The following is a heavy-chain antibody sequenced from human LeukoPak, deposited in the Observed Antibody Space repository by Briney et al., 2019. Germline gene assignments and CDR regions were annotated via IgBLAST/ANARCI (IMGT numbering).Heavy chain of an antibody. CDR1: GFTFSSYA. J-gene: IGHJ4*02. CDR2: ISSSGSTI. CDR3: ARRLAVAHCAGDCHPIDS. V-gene: IGHV3-48*04. Sequence: GGSLSLSCAASGFTFSSYAMSWVRQAPGKGLELVSYISSSGSTIYYADFLKGRFTISRDNAKNSLYLQMNSLRAEDTAVYYCARRLAVAHCAGDCHPIDSWGQGTLVTVSS. D-gene: IGHD2-21*02.